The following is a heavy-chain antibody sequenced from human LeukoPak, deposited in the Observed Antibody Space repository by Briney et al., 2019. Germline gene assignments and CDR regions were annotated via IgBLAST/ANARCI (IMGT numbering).Heavy chain of an antibody. D-gene: IGHD4-17*01. CDR2: ISYDGSNK. CDR1: GFTFSSYA. J-gene: IGHJ4*02. Sequence: GGSLRLSCAASGFTFSSYAIHWVRQAPGKGLEWVAVISYDGSNKYYADSVKGRFTISRDNSKNTLYLQMNSLRAEDTAVYYCARETGSAVGSTDFVYWGQGTLVTVSS. V-gene: IGHV3-30-3*01. CDR3: ARETGSAVGSTDFVY.